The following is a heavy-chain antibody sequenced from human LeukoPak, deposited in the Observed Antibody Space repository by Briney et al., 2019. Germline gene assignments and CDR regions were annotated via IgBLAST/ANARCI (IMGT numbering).Heavy chain of an antibody. D-gene: IGHD6-13*01. Sequence: GGSLRLSCAASGFTFSSYAMHWVRQAPGKGLEWVAVISYDGSNKYYADSVKGRFTISRDNSKNTLYLQMNSLRAEDTAVYYCACEYSSSWFDYWGQGTLVTVSS. CDR1: GFTFSSYA. CDR3: ACEYSSSWFDY. V-gene: IGHV3-30-3*01. J-gene: IGHJ4*02. CDR2: ISYDGSNK.